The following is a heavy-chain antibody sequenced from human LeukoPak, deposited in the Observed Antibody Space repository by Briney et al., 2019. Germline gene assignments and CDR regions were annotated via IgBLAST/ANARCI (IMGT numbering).Heavy chain of an antibody. J-gene: IGHJ5*02. V-gene: IGHV3-11*04. CDR1: GFTLSDHY. Sequence: GGSLRLSCAASGFTLSDHYMDWVRQAPGKGLEWVSYVSDSGKTRYNADSVKGRFTISRDNAKNSLYLQMNSLRGEDTAVYYCARDYSGWSLDPWGQGTLVTVSS. CDR2: VSDSGKTR. D-gene: IGHD5-12*01. CDR3: ARDYSGWSLDP.